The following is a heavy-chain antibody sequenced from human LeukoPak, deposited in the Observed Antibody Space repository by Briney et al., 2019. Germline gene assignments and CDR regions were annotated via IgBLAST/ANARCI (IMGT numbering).Heavy chain of an antibody. CDR1: GASISSYYW. J-gene: IGHJ6*03. V-gene: IGHV2-70*11. CDR2: IDWDDDK. Sequence: TLSLTCTVSGASISSYYWSWIRQPPGKALEWLARIDWDDDKYYSTSLKTRLTISKDTSKNQVVLTMTNMDPVDTATYYCARILKGWIDEAPGYMDVWGKGTTVTVSS. D-gene: IGHD2-15*01. CDR3: ARILKGWIDEAPGYMDV.